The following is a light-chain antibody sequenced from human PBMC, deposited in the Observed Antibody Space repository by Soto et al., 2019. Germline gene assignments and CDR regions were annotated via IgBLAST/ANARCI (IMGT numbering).Light chain of an antibody. CDR3: VQRSTWPWT. J-gene: IGKJ1*01. CDR1: QSVSNY. V-gene: IGKV3-11*01. CDR2: DTF. Sequence: IVLTQYPATLSLSPGARATLSCRAGQSVSNYLAWYQQKPGQAPRLLIYDTFNRATGIPARFSGSGSGTDFTLTISSLEPEDLAVYFCVQRSTWPWTSGQGTKVEIK.